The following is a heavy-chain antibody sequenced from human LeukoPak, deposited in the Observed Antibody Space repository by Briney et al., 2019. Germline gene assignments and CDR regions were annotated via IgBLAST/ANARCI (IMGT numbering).Heavy chain of an antibody. D-gene: IGHD1-14*01. Sequence: PGRSLRLSCAASGFTFSTYGMHWVRQAPGKGLEWVAVIWYDGSHKYYADSVKDRFTISRDNSKNTLYLQMNNLRAEDTAVYYCARDRYRDYWGQGTLVTVSS. CDR2: IWYDGSHK. CDR1: GFTFSTYG. V-gene: IGHV3-33*01. CDR3: ARDRYRDY. J-gene: IGHJ4*02.